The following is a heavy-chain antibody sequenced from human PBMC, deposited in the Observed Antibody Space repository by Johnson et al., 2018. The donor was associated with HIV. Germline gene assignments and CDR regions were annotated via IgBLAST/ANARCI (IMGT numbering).Heavy chain of an antibody. CDR1: GFTVSSNY. CDR3: ARGSIAAHDAFDI. V-gene: IGHV3-66*01. J-gene: IGHJ3*02. D-gene: IGHD6-6*01. CDR2: IYSGGST. Sequence: VQLVESGGGLVQPGGSLRLSCAASGFTVSSNYMSWVRQAPGKGLEWVSVIYSGGSTYYADSVKGRFTISREHSKNTLYLQMNSLRAEDTAVYYCARGSIAAHDAFDIWGQGTMVTVSS.